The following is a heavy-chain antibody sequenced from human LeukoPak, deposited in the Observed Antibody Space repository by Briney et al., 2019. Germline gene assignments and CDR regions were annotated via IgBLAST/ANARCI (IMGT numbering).Heavy chain of an antibody. Sequence: PSETLSLTCAVYGGSFSGYYWSWIRQPPGKGLEWIGETNHSGSTNYNPSLKSRVTISVDTSKNQFSLKLSSVTAADTAVYYCARTVPYHYYYMDVWGKGTTVTVSS. J-gene: IGHJ6*03. CDR2: TNHSGST. V-gene: IGHV4-34*01. CDR3: ARTVPYHYYYMDV. CDR1: GGSFSGYY. D-gene: IGHD4-17*01.